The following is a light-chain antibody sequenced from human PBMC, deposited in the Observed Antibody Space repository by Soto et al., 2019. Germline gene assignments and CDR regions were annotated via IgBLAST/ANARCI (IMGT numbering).Light chain of an antibody. CDR3: QQYHTYPST. V-gene: IGKV1-5*03. Sequence: DIQMTQSLSTLSASVGDRVTITCRASQSISDWLAWYQQKPGKAPKLLIYKASTLQSGVPSRFSGSGSGTEFTLTISGLQPDDFAIYYCQQYHTYPSTFGQGTKLEIK. J-gene: IGKJ2*01. CDR1: QSISDW. CDR2: KAS.